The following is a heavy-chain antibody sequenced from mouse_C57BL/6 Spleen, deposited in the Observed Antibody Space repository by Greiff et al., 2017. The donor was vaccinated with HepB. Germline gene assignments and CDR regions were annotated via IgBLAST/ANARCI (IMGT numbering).Heavy chain of an antibody. J-gene: IGHJ1*03. D-gene: IGHD2-4*01. Sequence: EVQGVESGAELVKPGASVKLSCTASGFNIKDYYMHWVKQRTEQGLEWIGRIDPEDGETKYAPKFQGKATIPEDPSSNTAYLQLSSLTSEDTAVYYCARGGDYDDWYFDVWGTGTTVTVSS. CDR3: ARGGDYDDWYFDV. CDR1: GFNIKDYY. CDR2: IDPEDGET. V-gene: IGHV14-2*01.